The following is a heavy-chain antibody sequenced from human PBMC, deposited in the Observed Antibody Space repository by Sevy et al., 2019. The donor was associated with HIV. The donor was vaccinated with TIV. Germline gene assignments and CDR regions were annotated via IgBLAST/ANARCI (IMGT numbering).Heavy chain of an antibody. CDR3: VKNTASAGTGGFDY. J-gene: IGHJ4*02. Sequence: GGSLRLSCTTSGFTFSDYGMHWVRQAPGKGLEWVTFIGYNGADRYYSDSVKGRFAISRDNSKNTLLLQMNSLRAEDTAIYYCVKNTASAGTGGFDYWVQGALVTVSS. CDR1: GFTFSDYG. D-gene: IGHD6-13*01. V-gene: IGHV3-30*02. CDR2: IGYNGADR.